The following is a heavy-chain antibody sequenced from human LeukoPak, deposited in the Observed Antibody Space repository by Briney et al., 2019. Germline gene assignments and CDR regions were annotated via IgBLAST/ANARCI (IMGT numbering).Heavy chain of an antibody. CDR2: INHSGST. CDR1: GGSFSGYY. D-gene: IGHD3-16*02. CDR3: ARGVGDYVWGSYRSHNWFDP. V-gene: IGHV4-34*01. Sequence: SETLSLTCAVYGGSFSGYYWSWIRQPPGKGLEWIGEINHSGSTNYNPSLKSRVTISVDTSKNQFSLKLSSVTAADTAVYYCARGVGDYVWGSYRSHNWFDPWGQGTLVTVSS. J-gene: IGHJ5*02.